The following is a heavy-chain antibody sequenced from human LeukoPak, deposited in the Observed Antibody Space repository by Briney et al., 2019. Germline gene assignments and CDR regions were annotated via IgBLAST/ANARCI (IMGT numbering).Heavy chain of an antibody. D-gene: IGHD6-19*01. J-gene: IGHJ5*02. V-gene: IGHV7-4-1*02. Sequence: ASVKVSCKASGYTFTSYAMNWVRQAPGQGLEWMGWINTNTGNPTYAQGFTGRFVFSLDTSVSTAYLQISSLKAEGTAVYYCASRLYSSGPNGFDPWGQGTLVTVSS. CDR1: GYTFTSYA. CDR2: INTNTGNP. CDR3: ASRLYSSGPNGFDP.